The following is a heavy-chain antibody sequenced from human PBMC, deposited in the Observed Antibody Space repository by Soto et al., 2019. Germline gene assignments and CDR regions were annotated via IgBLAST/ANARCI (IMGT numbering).Heavy chain of an antibody. Sequence: ASVKVSCKASGYTFTSYGISWVRQAPGQGLEWMGWISAYNGNTNYAQELQGRVTMTTDTSTSTAYMELRSLRSDDTAVYYCARRAVVAATGSLDNWLDPWGQGILVTVSS. CDR1: GYTFTSYG. V-gene: IGHV1-18*01. CDR3: ARRAVVAATGSLDNWLDP. CDR2: ISAYNGNT. J-gene: IGHJ5*02. D-gene: IGHD2-21*01.